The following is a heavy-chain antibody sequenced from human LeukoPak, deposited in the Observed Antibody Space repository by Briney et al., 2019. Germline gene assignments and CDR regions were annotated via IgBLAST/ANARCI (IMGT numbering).Heavy chain of an antibody. D-gene: IGHD2-2*01. CDR1: GYTFSRYY. CDR2: ISAYNGNT. V-gene: IGHV1-18*04. Sequence: ASVKVSCKASGYTFSRYYIHWVRQAPGQGLEWMGWISAYNGNTNYAQKLQGRVTMTTDTSTSTAYMELRSLRSDDTAVYYCARDLGKVPAAMGYWGQGTLVTVSS. CDR3: ARDLGKVPAAMGY. J-gene: IGHJ4*02.